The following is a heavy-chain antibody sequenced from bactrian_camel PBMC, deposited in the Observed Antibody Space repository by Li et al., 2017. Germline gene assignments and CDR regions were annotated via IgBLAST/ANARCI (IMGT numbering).Heavy chain of an antibody. V-gene: IGHV3S10*01. D-gene: IGHD2*01. CDR2: IDTDGAT. Sequence: VQLVESGGGLVQPGGSLRLSCAASGFTFSSYDMGWFRQAPGKERETVACIDTDGATTYADSVKGRFTISKDNARNTLYLQMDSLKPEDTAMYYCAAGRGYCSRGSDYWGQGTQVTVS. J-gene: IGHJ4*01. CDR3: AAGRGYCSRGSDY. CDR1: GFTFSSYD.